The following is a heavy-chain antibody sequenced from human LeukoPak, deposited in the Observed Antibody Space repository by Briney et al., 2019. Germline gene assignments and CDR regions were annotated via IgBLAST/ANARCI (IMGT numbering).Heavy chain of an antibody. J-gene: IGHJ4*02. D-gene: IGHD6-19*01. V-gene: IGHV3-33*08. CDR2: IWYDESNK. CDR3: ARERAVAGYYFDY. Sequence: GGSLRLSCAASGFTFSSYGMHWVRQAPGKGLEWVAVIWYDESNKYYADSVKGRFTISRDNSKNTLYLQMNSLRAEDTAVYYCARERAVAGYYFDYWGQGTLVTVSS. CDR1: GFTFSSYG.